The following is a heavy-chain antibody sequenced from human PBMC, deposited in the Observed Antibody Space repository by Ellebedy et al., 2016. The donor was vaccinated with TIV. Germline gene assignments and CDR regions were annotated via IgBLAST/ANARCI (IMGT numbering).Heavy chain of an antibody. CDR3: ARQPYYYYGMDV. V-gene: IGHV4-59*08. CDR2: IYYSGST. CDR1: GGSISSSY. Sequence: SETLSLTCTVSGGSISSSYWTWIRQTPGKVLEWIGYIYYSGSTNYNPSLKSRVTISVDTSKNQFSLKLSSVTAADTAVYYCARQPYYYYGMDVWGQGTTVTVSS. J-gene: IGHJ6*02.